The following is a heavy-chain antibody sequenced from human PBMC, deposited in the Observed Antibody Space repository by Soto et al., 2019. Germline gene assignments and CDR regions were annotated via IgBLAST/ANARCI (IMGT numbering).Heavy chain of an antibody. CDR3: AREKWTQVDYYYGVDV. V-gene: IGHV6-1*01. J-gene: IGHJ6*02. CDR2: TYYRSKWYN. D-gene: IGHD5-18*01. Sequence: QVQLQQSGPGLVKPSQTLSLTCAISGDSVSSNSAAWNWIRQPPSRGLEWLGRTYYRSKWYNDYAVSVKSRITINPDTSKNQFSLQLKSVTPEDTAIYYCAREKWTQVDYYYGVDVWGRGTTVTVSS. CDR1: GDSVSSNSAA.